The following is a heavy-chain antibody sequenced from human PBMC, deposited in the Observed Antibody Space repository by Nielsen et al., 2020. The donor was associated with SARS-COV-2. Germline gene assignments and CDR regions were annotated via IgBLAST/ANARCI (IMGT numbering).Heavy chain of an antibody. CDR1: GGSISTSPYY. D-gene: IGHD3-10*01. Sequence: SETLSLTCTVSGGSISTSPYYWDWIRQPPGKGLEWIGSIYYSGSTYYNPSLKSRVTISVDTSKNQFSLKLSSVTAADTAVYYCARDLFFDYWGQGTLVTVSS. J-gene: IGHJ4*02. CDR3: ARDLFFDY. CDR2: IYYSGST. V-gene: IGHV4-39*01.